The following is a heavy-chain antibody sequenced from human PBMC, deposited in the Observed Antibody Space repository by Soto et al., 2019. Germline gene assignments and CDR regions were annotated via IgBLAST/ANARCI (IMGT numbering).Heavy chain of an antibody. V-gene: IGHV3-23*01. CDR1: GFTFSTYA. CDR3: AKERSSGWSFDY. Sequence: EVQLLEAGGGLVQPGGSLRLSCAASGFTFSTYAMNWVRQAPGKGLEWGSGISGSGDSTYYADSVKGRFTVSRDNSKNTLYLQMNSLRGEDTAVFYCAKERSSGWSFDYWGQGTLVTVSP. J-gene: IGHJ4*02. CDR2: ISGSGDST. D-gene: IGHD6-19*01.